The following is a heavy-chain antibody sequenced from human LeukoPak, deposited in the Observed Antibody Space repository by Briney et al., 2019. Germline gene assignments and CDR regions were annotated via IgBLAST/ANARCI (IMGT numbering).Heavy chain of an antibody. CDR2: IRSKTDGGTI. Sequence: PGGSLRLSCAASGFTFSNAWMSWVRQAPGMGLDWVGRIRSKTDGGTIDYAAPVKGRFVISRDDSRDTLYLQMNSLRIEDTAMYYCTTWTDLYDYWGQGILVTASP. CDR1: GFTFSNAW. CDR3: TTWTDLYDY. V-gene: IGHV3-15*01. J-gene: IGHJ4*02. D-gene: IGHD3/OR15-3a*01.